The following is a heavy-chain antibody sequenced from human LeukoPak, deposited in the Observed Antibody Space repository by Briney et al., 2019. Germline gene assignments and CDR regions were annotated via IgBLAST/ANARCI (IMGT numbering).Heavy chain of an antibody. J-gene: IGHJ6*02. D-gene: IGHD5-24*01. CDR3: ASISRDGSLDV. Sequence: SETLSLTCAVYGGSFSGYYWSWIRQPPGKGLEWIGEINHSGSTNYNPSLKSRVTISVDTSKNQFSLKLSSVTAADTAVYYCASISRDGSLDVWGPGTTVTVSS. V-gene: IGHV4-34*01. CDR2: INHSGST. CDR1: GGSFSGYY.